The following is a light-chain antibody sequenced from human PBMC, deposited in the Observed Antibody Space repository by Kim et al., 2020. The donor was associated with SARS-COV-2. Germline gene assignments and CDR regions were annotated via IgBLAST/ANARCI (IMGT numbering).Light chain of an antibody. Sequence: APGKTATITWGGNNIGSKSVHWYQQKPGQAPVLVIYYDSARPSGIPERFSGSNSENTATLTISRVEAGDEADYYCQVWESNSDHWVFGGGTQLTVL. CDR3: QVWESNSDHWV. V-gene: IGLV3-21*01. CDR1: NIGSKS. J-gene: IGLJ3*02. CDR2: YDS.